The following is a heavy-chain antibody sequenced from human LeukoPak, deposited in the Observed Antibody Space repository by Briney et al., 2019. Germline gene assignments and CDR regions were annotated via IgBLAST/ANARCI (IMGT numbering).Heavy chain of an antibody. CDR2: IYYSGST. CDR1: GGSISSYY. CDR3: ARVGSGYGDAFDI. Sequence: SETLSLTCTVSGGSISSYYWSWIRQPPGKGLEWIGYIYYSGSTNYNPSLKSRVTISVDTSKNQFSLKLNSVTAADTAVYYCARVGSGYGDAFDIWGQGTMVTVSS. D-gene: IGHD3-22*01. J-gene: IGHJ3*02. V-gene: IGHV4-59*01.